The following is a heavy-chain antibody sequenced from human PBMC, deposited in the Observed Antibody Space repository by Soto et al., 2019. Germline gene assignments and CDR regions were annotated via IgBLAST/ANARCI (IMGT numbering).Heavy chain of an antibody. V-gene: IGHV4-59*04. CDR1: GDSISSYY. D-gene: IGHD5-18*01. CDR3: ARHPGYGLYYFDY. CDR2: IYYSGST. Sequence: PSETLSLTCTVSGDSISSYYWSWIRQPPGKGLEWIGYIYYSGSTYYNPSLKSRVTISVDTSKNQFSLKLSSVTAADTAVYYCARHPGYGLYYFDYWGQGTLVTVSS. J-gene: IGHJ4*02.